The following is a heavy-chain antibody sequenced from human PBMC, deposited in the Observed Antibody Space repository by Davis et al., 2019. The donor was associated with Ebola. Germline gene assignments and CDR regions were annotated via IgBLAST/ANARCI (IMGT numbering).Heavy chain of an antibody. J-gene: IGHJ4*02. V-gene: IGHV4-4*07. CDR3: ASSGDGNMWYRFFDY. CDR2: IYTSGST. D-gene: IGHD5-24*01. Sequence: PSETLSLTCTVSGDSISDYYWSWIRQPAGKGLEWLGRIYTSGSTNYNPSLKSRVTMSVDTSKNQFSLKLKSVTAADTAVYFCASSGDGNMWYRFFDYWGQGTLVTVSS. CDR1: GDSISDYY.